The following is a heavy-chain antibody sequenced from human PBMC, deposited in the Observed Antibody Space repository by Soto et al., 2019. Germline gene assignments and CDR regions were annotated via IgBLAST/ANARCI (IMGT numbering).Heavy chain of an antibody. Sequence: SETLSLTCTVSGGSISSINNYWRWIRQPPGEGLEWIGFISYSGTTSYSPSLKSRVAISLDTSKNQFSLSLNFVTAADTAVYYCARGRGYSYGLDPWGQGSLVTVSS. V-gene: IGHV4-30-4*01. CDR3: ARGRGYSYGLDP. CDR1: GGSISSINNY. J-gene: IGHJ5*02. D-gene: IGHD5-18*01. CDR2: ISYSGTT.